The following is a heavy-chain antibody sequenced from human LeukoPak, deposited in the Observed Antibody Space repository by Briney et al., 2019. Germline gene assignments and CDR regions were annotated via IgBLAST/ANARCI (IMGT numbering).Heavy chain of an antibody. CDR1: GGSINTYY. Sequence: SETLSLTCSVSGGSINTYYWSCIRQPAGKGLEWIGRIHSSGSTHYNPSLKSRVTMSLDTSKNQFSLKLTSVTAADTAVYHCARDNDFFDYWGQGTLVTVSS. V-gene: IGHV4-4*07. J-gene: IGHJ4*02. CDR3: ARDNDFFDY. CDR2: IHSSGST.